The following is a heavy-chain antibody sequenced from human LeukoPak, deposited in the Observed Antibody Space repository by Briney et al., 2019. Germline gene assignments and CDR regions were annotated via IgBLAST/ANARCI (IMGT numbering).Heavy chain of an antibody. D-gene: IGHD3-10*01. V-gene: IGHV4-34*01. Sequence: SETLSLTCAVYGGSLSNYYWSWIRQPPGKGLEWIGEINHSGSTKGNPSLKSRITISVDMSKNQFSLELSSVTAADTAIYYCARGPASGSNFAWFDPWGQGTLVTVSS. CDR3: ARGPASGSNFAWFDP. J-gene: IGHJ5*02. CDR1: GGSLSNYY. CDR2: INHSGST.